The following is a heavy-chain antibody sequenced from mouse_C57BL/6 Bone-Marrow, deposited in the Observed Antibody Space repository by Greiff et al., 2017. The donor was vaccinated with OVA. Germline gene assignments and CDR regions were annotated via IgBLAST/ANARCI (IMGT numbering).Heavy chain of an antibody. Sequence: DVQLVESGGGLVKPGGSLKLSCAASGFTFSSYTMSWVRQTPEKRLEWVATISGGGGNTYYPDSVKGRFTISRDNAKNTLYLQMSSLRSEDTALYYCARPSTVVWDVDYWGQGTTLTVSS. CDR1: GFTFSSYT. V-gene: IGHV5-9*01. CDR2: ISGGGGNT. CDR3: ARPSTVVWDVDY. J-gene: IGHJ2*01. D-gene: IGHD1-1*01.